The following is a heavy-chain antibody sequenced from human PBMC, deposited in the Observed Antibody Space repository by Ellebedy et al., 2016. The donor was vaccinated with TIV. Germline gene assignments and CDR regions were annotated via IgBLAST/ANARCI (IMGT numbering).Heavy chain of an antibody. J-gene: IGHJ4*02. CDR3: ARYNSGWKIFDY. CDR1: GDSVSSNSPT. CDR2: TYYRSKWYY. Sequence: SQTLSLTCAISGDSVSSNSPTWNWIRQSPSSGLEWLGRTYYRSKWYYEYAVSVYSRRTINPDTSKNQFSLQLNSVTPEDTAVYYCARYNSGWKIFDYWGQGTLVTVSS. V-gene: IGHV6-1*01. D-gene: IGHD6-19*01.